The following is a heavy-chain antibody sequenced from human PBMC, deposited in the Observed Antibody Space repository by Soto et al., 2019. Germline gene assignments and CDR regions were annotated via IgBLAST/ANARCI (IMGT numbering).Heavy chain of an antibody. CDR1: GGSISSYY. CDR3: ARHEVGYSSSWYERGIWFDY. Sequence: SETLSLTCTVSGGSISSYYWSWIRQPPGKGLEWIGYIYYSGSTNYNPSLKSRVTISVDTSKNQFSLKLSSVTAADTAVYYCARHEVGYSSSWYERGIWFDYWGQRTLVTVSS. V-gene: IGHV4-59*08. CDR2: IYYSGST. J-gene: IGHJ4*02. D-gene: IGHD6-13*01.